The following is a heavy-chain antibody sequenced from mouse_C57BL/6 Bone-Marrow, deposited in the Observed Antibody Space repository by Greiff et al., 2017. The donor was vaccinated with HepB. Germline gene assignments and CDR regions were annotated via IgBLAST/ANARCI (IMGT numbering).Heavy chain of an antibody. J-gene: IGHJ3*01. CDR2: ISSGSSTI. CDR3: SRSHYYGSSRAWFAY. CDR1: GFTFSDYG. V-gene: IGHV5-17*01. Sequence: EVHLVESGGGLVKPGGSLKLSCAASGFTFSDYGMHWVRQAPEKGLEWVAYISSGSSTIYYADTVKGRFTISRDNAKNTLFLQMTSLRSEDTAMYYWSRSHYYGSSRAWFAYWGQGTLVTVSA. D-gene: IGHD1-1*01.